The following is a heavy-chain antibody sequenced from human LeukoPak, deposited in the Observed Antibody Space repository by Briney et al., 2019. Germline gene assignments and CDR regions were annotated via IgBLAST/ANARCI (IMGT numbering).Heavy chain of an antibody. CDR3: AVQGFDI. CDR1: GFTFSTYA. Sequence: GGSLRLSCAASGFTFSTYAMDWVRQAPGKGLEWVAIISSDGTIENYADSVRGRFSISRDNSKDTLFLQMSSLRIEDTAVYYCAVQGFDIWGQGTMVTVSS. V-gene: IGHV3-30-3*01. CDR2: ISSDGTIE. J-gene: IGHJ3*02.